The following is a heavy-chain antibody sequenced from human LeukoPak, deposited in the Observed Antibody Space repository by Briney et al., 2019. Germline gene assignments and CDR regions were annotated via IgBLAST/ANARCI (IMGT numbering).Heavy chain of an antibody. Sequence: PGGSLRLSCAASGFTLSSYWMHWVRQAPGKGLVWVSRINGDGTSTSYADSVKGRFTISRDNAKSTLYLQMNSLRAEDTAVYYCARESTPLGGVFDPGAREPWSPSPQ. V-gene: IGHV3-74*01. CDR1: GFTLSSYW. CDR2: INGDGTST. CDR3: ARESTPLGGVFDP. D-gene: IGHD3-3*01. J-gene: IGHJ5*02.